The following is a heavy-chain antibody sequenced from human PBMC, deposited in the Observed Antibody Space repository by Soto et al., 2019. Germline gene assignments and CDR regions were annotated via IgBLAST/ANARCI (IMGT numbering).Heavy chain of an antibody. J-gene: IGHJ5*02. CDR2: INIGNGNT. CDR1: GYAFTYYP. CDR3: AREPLCGGKCYDNYFDP. Sequence: QVQLVQSGAEVKKPGASVKISCKASGYAFTYYPIHWVRQAPGQRLEWVGWINIGNGNTEYSQKFQGRVTITTDTSASTAYMDLRSLTSEDTAVYYCAREPLCGGKCYDNYFDPWGQGTLVTVSS. D-gene: IGHD2-15*01. V-gene: IGHV1-3*04.